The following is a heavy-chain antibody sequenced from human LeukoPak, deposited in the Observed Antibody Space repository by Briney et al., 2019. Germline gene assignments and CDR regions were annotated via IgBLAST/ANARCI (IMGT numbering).Heavy chain of an antibody. J-gene: IGHJ6*02. D-gene: IGHD5-12*01. CDR2: ISAYNGNT. Sequence: ASVKVSCKASGYTLTSYGISWVRQAPGQGLEWMGWISAYNGNTNYAQKLQGRVTMTTDTSTSTAYMELRSLRSDDTAVYYCARVEARGYSGYDYDYYYGMDVWGQGTTVTVSS. CDR3: ARVEARGYSGYDYDYYYGMDV. CDR1: GYTLTSYG. V-gene: IGHV1-18*01.